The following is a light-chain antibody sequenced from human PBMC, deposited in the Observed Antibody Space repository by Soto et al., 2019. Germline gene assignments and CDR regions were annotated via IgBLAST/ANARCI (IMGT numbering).Light chain of an antibody. CDR1: QSVSSN. CDR3: QQYNNWPPWT. CDR2: GAS. J-gene: IGKJ1*01. V-gene: IGKV3-15*01. Sequence: EIVMTQSPATLSVSPGDRATLSCRASQSVSSNLAWYQQKPGQAPSLLIYGASTRAPGIPDRFSGSGSGTEFTLTISSLESEDFAVYYCQQYNNWPPWTFGQGTKVEIK.